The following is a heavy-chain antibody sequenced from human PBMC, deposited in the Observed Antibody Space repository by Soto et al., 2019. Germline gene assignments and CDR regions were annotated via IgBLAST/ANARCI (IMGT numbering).Heavy chain of an antibody. D-gene: IGHD5-12*01. CDR3: ARDRYRGYDYAFDI. CDR1: GYTFTSYG. V-gene: IGHV1-18*01. Sequence: GASVKVSCKASGYTFTSYGISWVRQAPGQGLEWMGWISAYNGNTNYAQKLQGSVTMTTDTSTSTAYMELRSLRSDDTAVYYCARDRYRGYDYAFDIWGKGIMVTGSS. CDR2: ISAYNGNT. J-gene: IGHJ3*02.